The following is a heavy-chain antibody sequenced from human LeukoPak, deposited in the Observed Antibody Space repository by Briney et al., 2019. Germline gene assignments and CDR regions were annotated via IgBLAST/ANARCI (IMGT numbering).Heavy chain of an antibody. J-gene: IGHJ4*02. CDR1: GFTVRSNY. V-gene: IGHV3-53*01. CDR2: IYSGGST. CDR3: ARSMAGITGVFDY. D-gene: IGHD6-19*01. Sequence: GGSLRLSCAASGFTVRSNYMSWVRQAPGKGLAWVSVIYSGGSTYYADTVKGRFTISRDNSKNTLYLQMNSLRAEDTAVYYCARSMAGITGVFDYWGQGTLVTVSS.